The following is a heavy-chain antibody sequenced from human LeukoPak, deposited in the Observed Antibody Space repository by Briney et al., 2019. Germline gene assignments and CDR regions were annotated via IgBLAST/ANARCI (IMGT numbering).Heavy chain of an antibody. CDR3: ARERIAAEYFQH. Sequence: SETLSLTCTVSGGSISSGSYYWSWIRQPAGKGLEWIGRIYTSGSTNYNPSLKGRVTISVDTSKNQFSLKLSSVTAADTAVYYCARERIAAEYFQHWGQGTLVTVSS. CDR2: IYTSGST. D-gene: IGHD6-13*01. J-gene: IGHJ1*01. V-gene: IGHV4-61*02. CDR1: GGSISSGSYY.